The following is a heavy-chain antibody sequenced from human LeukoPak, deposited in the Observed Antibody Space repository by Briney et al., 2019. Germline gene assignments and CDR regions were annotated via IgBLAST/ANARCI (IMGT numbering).Heavy chain of an antibody. Sequence: GGSLRLSCAASGFTFSSYAMSWVRQAPGKGLEWVANIKQDGSEKYYVDSVKGRFTISRDNAKNSLYLQMNSLRAEDTAVYYCARDKYYDFWSGYFPYYYGMDVWGQGTTVTVSS. CDR2: IKQDGSEK. V-gene: IGHV3-7*01. CDR1: GFTFSSYA. CDR3: ARDKYYDFWSGYFPYYYGMDV. J-gene: IGHJ6*02. D-gene: IGHD3-3*01.